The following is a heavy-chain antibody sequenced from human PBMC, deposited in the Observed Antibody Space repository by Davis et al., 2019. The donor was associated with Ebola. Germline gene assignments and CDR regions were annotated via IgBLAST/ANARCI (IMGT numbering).Heavy chain of an antibody. CDR2: ISSSSSYI. CDR1: GFTFSSYS. Sequence: PGGSLRLSCAASGFTFSSYSMNWVRQAPGKGLEWVSSISSSSSYIYYADSVKGRFTISRDNAKNSLYLQMNSLRAEDTAVYYCATDSSSWLYYYYYYMDVWGKGTTVTVSS. J-gene: IGHJ6*03. D-gene: IGHD6-13*01. CDR3: ATDSSSWLYYYYYYMDV. V-gene: IGHV3-21*01.